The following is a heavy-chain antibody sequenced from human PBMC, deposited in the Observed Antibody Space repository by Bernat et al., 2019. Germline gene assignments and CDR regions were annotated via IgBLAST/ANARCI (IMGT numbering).Heavy chain of an antibody. D-gene: IGHD6-13*01. CDR1: GGSFSGYY. Sequence: QVQLQQWGAGLLKPSETLSLTCAVYGGSFSGYYWSWIRQPPGKGLEWIGEINHSGSTNYNPSLKSRVTISVDTSKKQFSLKLSSVTAADTAVYYCARGRGFQQQLPGWFDPWGQGTLVTVSS. J-gene: IGHJ5*02. CDR3: ARGRGFQQQLPGWFDP. V-gene: IGHV4-34*01. CDR2: INHSGST.